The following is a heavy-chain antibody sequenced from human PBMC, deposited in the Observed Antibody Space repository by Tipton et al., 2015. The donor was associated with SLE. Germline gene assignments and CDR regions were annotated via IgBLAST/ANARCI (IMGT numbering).Heavy chain of an antibody. J-gene: IGHJ4*02. CDR2: IYYSGST. V-gene: IGHV4-61*08. CDR1: GGSISSGGYY. D-gene: IGHD1-26*01. CDR3: AREMREASDY. Sequence: TLSLTCTVSGGSISSGGYYWSWIRQHPGKGLEWIGYIYYSGSTNYNPSLQSRVTISVDTSKNQFSLRLSSVTAADTAVYYCAREMREASDYWGQGTLVTVSS.